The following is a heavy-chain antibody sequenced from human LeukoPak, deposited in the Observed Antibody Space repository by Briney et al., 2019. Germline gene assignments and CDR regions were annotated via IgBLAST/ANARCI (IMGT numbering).Heavy chain of an antibody. CDR2: INPNSGGT. D-gene: IGHD5-18*01. V-gene: IGHV1-2*02. J-gene: IGHJ4*02. CDR3: ARERYTAMVSNIFDY. CDR1: GYTFTGYY. Sequence: ASVKVSCKASGYTFTGYYMHWVRQAPGQGLEWMGWINPNSGGTNYAQKFQGRVTMTRDTSISTAYMELSRLRSDDTAVYYCARERYTAMVSNIFDYWGQGTLVTVSS.